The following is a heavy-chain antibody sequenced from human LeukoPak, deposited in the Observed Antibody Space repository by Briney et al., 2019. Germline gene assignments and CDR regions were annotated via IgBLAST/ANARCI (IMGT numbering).Heavy chain of an antibody. CDR1: GGSISSSSYY. V-gene: IGHV4-39*07. J-gene: IGHJ5*02. Sequence: PSETLSLTCTVSGGSISSSSYYWGWIRQPPGKGLEWIGSIYYSGSTYYNPSLKSRVTISVDTSKNQFSLKLSSVTAADTAVYYCARDGIRVSGPTGWFDPWGQGTLVTVSS. D-gene: IGHD3-10*01. CDR2: IYYSGST. CDR3: ARDGIRVSGPTGWFDP.